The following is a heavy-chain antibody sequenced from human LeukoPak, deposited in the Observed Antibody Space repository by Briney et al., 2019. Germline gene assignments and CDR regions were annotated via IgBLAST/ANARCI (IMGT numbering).Heavy chain of an antibody. CDR1: GGSINGYY. D-gene: IGHD6-25*01. CDR3: ARDRGYSSAHFDY. J-gene: IGHJ4*02. Sequence: SETLSLTCTVSGGSINGYYWSWIRQPPGKGLEWIGYIYYSGSTNYNPSLKSRVTISVDTSKNQFSLKLSSVTAADTAVYYCARDRGYSSAHFDYWGQGTLVTVSS. V-gene: IGHV4-59*01. CDR2: IYYSGST.